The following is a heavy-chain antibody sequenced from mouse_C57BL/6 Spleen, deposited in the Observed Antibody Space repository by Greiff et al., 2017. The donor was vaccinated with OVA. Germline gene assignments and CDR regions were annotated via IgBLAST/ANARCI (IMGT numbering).Heavy chain of an antibody. CDR1: GFSLTSYG. CDR3: ARSDGSICWYFDV. J-gene: IGHJ1*03. CDR2: IWSGGST. V-gene: IGHV2-2*01. Sequence: VQLQQSGPGLVQPSPSLSITCTVSGFSLTSYGVHWVRQSPGKGLEWLGAIWSGGSTAYYAAFISRLSSSKDNTKSQVFFNMNSLQAADTAIYYCARSDGSICWYFDVWGTGTTVTVSS. D-gene: IGHD1-1*01.